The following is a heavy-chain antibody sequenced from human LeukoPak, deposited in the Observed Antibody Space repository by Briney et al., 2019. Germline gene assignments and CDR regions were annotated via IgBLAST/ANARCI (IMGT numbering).Heavy chain of an antibody. CDR3: AREGPLAAAGTEYYFDY. V-gene: IGHV3-66*01. CDR1: GFTVSSNY. CDR2: IYSGGST. J-gene: IGHJ4*02. Sequence: GGSLRLSCAASGFTVSSNYMSWVRQAPGKGLEWVSVIYSGGSTYYADSVKGRFTISRDNSKNTLYLQMNSLRAEDTAVYYCAREGPLAAAGTEYYFDYWGQGTLVTVPS. D-gene: IGHD6-13*01.